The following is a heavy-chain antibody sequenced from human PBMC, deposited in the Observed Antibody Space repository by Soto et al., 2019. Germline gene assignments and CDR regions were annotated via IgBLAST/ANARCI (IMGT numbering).Heavy chain of an antibody. CDR3: AYGSGSYSTPYYYGMDV. J-gene: IGHJ6*02. CDR2: ISAYNGNT. CDR1: GYTFTSYG. V-gene: IGHV1-18*01. D-gene: IGHD3-10*01. Sequence: ASVKVSCKASGYTFTSYGISWVRQAPGQGLEWMGWISAYNGNTNYAQKLQGRVTMTTDTSTSTAYMELRSLRSDDTAVYYCAYGSGSYSTPYYYGMDVWGQGTTVTVSS.